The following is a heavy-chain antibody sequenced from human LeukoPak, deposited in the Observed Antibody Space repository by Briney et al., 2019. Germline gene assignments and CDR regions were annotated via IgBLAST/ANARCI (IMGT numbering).Heavy chain of an antibody. J-gene: IGHJ6*03. D-gene: IGHD6-13*01. CDR3: ARLYSSSWYGYYYYYMDV. V-gene: IGHV1-46*01. CDR1: GYTFTSYY. CDR2: INPSGGST. Sequence: ASVKVSCKASGYTFTSYYMHWVRQAPGQGLEWMGIINPSGGSTSYAQKFQGRVTMTRDTSISTAYMELSSLRSEDTAVYYCARLYSSSWYGYYYYYMDVWGKGTTVTVSS.